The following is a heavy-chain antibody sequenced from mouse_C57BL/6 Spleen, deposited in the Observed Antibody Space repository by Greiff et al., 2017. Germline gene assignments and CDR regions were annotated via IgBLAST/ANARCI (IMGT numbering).Heavy chain of an antibody. J-gene: IGHJ1*03. CDR2: IYPGDGDT. Sequence: QVQLQQPGAELVKPGASVKISCKASGYAFSSYWMNWVKQRPGKGLEWIGQIYPGDGDTNYNGKFKGKATLTADKSSSTAYMQLSSLTSEDSAVYFCAREGTVVAGGYFDVWGTGTTVTVSS. CDR1: GYAFSSYW. D-gene: IGHD1-1*01. V-gene: IGHV1-80*01. CDR3: AREGTVVAGGYFDV.